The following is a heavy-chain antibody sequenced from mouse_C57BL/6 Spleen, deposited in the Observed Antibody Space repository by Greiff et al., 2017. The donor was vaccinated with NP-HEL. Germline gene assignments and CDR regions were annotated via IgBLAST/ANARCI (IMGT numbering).Heavy chain of an antibody. J-gene: IGHJ4*01. V-gene: IGHV1-55*01. CDR2: IYPGSGST. CDR1: GYTFTSYW. D-gene: IGHD1-1*01. CDR3: ANYYYGSSYVGYYAMTT. Sequence: QVQLKQPGAELVKPGASVKMSCKASGYTFTSYWITWVKQRPGQGLEWIGDIYPGSGSTNYNEKFKSKATLTVDTSSSTAYMQLSSLTSEDSAVYYCANYYYGSSYVGYYAMTTGVKEPQSPSPQ.